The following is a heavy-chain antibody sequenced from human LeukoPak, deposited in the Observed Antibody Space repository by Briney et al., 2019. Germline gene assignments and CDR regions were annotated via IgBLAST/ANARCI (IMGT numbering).Heavy chain of an antibody. CDR1: GFTFSSYA. D-gene: IGHD6-13*01. CDR3: ASSLYSSSWNSPLGY. CDR2: ISGSGGST. J-gene: IGHJ4*02. V-gene: IGHV3-23*01. Sequence: PGGSLRLSCAASGFTFSSYAMSWVRQAPGKGLEWVSAISGSGGSTYYADSVKGRFTISRDNSKNTLYLQMNSLRAEDTAVYYCASSLYSSSWNSPLGYWGQGTLVTVSS.